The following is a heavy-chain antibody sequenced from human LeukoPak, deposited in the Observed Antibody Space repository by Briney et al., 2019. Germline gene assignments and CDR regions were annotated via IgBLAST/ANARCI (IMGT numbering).Heavy chain of an antibody. D-gene: IGHD5-24*01. V-gene: IGHV3-21*01. Sequence: PGGSLRVSCTTSGFTFSSYTMNWVRQAPGKGLDWVSSISSSSSDIYYADSVKGRFTIFRDNAKNSVYLQMNSLRAEDTAVYYCARAMAVPANNDYWGQGTLVTVSS. CDR1: GFTFSSYT. CDR2: ISSSSSDI. CDR3: ARAMAVPANNDY. J-gene: IGHJ4*02.